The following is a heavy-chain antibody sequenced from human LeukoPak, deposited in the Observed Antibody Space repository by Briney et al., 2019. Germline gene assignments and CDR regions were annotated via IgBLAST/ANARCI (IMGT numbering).Heavy chain of an antibody. CDR3: ARDEDPIRI. Sequence: PETLSLTCTVSGGSISTYYWSWIRQPPGKGLEWIGYIYYSGSTNYNPSLKSRVTISVDTSKNQFSLKLSSVTAADTAVYFCARDEDPIRIWGQGTTVTVSS. J-gene: IGHJ3*02. CDR2: IYYSGST. CDR1: GGSISTYY. V-gene: IGHV4-59*01.